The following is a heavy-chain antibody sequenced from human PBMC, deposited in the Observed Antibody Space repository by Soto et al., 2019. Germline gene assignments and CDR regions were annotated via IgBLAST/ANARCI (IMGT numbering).Heavy chain of an antibody. V-gene: IGHV4-39*01. J-gene: IGHJ5*02. CDR1: GGSISSSSYY. D-gene: IGHD6-25*01. CDR2: IYYSGST. CDR3: ARQPAATAIDP. Sequence: SETLSLTCTVSGGSISSSSYYWGWIRRPPGKGLEWIGSIYYSGSTYYNPSLKSRVTISVDTSKNQFSLKLSSVTAADTAVYYCARQPAATAIDPWGQGTLVTVSS.